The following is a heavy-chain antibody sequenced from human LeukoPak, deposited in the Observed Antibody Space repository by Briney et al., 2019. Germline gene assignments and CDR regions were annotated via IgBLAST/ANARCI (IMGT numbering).Heavy chain of an antibody. J-gene: IGHJ4*02. CDR2: ISWNSGSI. CDR3: AREVYYDILTQNIDY. Sequence: GGSLRLSCAASGFTFDDYAMHWVRQAPGKGLECVSGISWNSGSIGYADSVKGRFTISRDNAKNSLYLQMNSLRAEDTAVYYCAREVYYDILTQNIDYWGQGTLVTVSS. D-gene: IGHD3-9*01. CDR1: GFTFDDYA. V-gene: IGHV3-9*01.